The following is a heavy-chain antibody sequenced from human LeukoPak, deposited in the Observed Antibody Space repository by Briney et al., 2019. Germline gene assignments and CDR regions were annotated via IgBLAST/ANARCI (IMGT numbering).Heavy chain of an antibody. CDR3: AKDQGMVRGVIGWYFDL. J-gene: IGHJ2*01. D-gene: IGHD3-10*01. Sequence: GGSLRLSCAASGCTFSSYAMSWVRQAPGKGLEWVSAISGSGGSTYYADSVKGRFTISRDNSKNTLYLQMNSLRAEDTAVYYCAKDQGMVRGVIGWYFDLWGRGALVTVSS. CDR1: GCTFSSYA. V-gene: IGHV3-23*01. CDR2: ISGSGGST.